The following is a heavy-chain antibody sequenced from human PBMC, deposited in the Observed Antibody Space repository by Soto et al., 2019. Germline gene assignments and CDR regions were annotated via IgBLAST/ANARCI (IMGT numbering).Heavy chain of an antibody. CDR3: ARDRSTGYDSSGYYYGCHFDY. V-gene: IGHV1-46*01. D-gene: IGHD3-22*01. Sequence: ASVKVSCKASGYTFTSYYMHWVRQAPGQGLEWMGIINPSGGSTSYAQMFQGRVTMTRDTSTSTVYMELSSLRSEDTAVYYCARDRSTGYDSSGYYYGCHFDYWGQGTLVTVSS. CDR1: GYTFTSYY. CDR2: INPSGGST. J-gene: IGHJ4*02.